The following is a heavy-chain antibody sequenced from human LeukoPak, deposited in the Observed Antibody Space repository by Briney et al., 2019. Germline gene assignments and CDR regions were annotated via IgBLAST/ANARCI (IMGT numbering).Heavy chain of an antibody. D-gene: IGHD2-15*01. CDR3: ARSPAGILWANWFDP. V-gene: IGHV4-59*08. CDR1: GGSISSYY. CDR2: IYYSGST. J-gene: IGHJ5*02. Sequence: SETLSLTCTVSGGSISSYYWSWIRQPPGKGLEWIGYIYYSGSTNYNPSLKSRVTISVDTSKNQFSLKLSSVTAADTAVYYCARSPAGILWANWFDPWGQGTLVTVSS.